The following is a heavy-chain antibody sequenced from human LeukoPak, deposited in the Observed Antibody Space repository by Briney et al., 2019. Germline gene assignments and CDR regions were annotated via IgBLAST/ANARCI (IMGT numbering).Heavy chain of an antibody. V-gene: IGHV1-2*02. CDR2: INPNSGGT. J-gene: IGHJ4*02. CDR1: GYTFAGYY. Sequence: GASVKVSCKASGYTFAGYYMHWVRQAPGQGLEWMGWINPNSGGTNYAQKFQGRVTMTRDTSISTAYMELSRLRSDDTAVYYCAREAIAARRRGFDYWGQGTLVTVSS. CDR3: AREAIAARRRGFDY. D-gene: IGHD6-6*01.